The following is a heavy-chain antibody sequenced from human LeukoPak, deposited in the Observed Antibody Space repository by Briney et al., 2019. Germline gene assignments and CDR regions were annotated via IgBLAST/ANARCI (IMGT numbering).Heavy chain of an antibody. V-gene: IGHV4-4*09. Sequence: SETLSLTCTVSGGSISSYYWSWIRQPPGEGLEWIGYIYTSGSTNYNPSLKSRVTISVDTSKNQFSLKLSSVTAADTAVYYCARLHCGGDCYSWYYYYMDVWGKGTTVTVSS. J-gene: IGHJ6*03. D-gene: IGHD2-21*02. CDR1: GGSISSYY. CDR2: IYTSGST. CDR3: ARLHCGGDCYSWYYYYMDV.